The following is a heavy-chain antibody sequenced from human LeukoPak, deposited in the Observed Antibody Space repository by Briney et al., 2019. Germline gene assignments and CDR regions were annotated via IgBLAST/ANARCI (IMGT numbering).Heavy chain of an antibody. CDR3: ARLAGITMINYYYYYMDV. CDR1: GGSISSYY. V-gene: IGHV4-4*07. J-gene: IGHJ6*03. CDR2: IFTSGST. Sequence: SETLSLTCTVSGGSISSYYWSWIRQPAGKGLEWIGRIFTSGSTNYNPSLKSRVTISADKSKNQFSLRLSSVTAADTAIYYCARLAGITMINYYYYYMDVWGKGTTVTVSS. D-gene: IGHD3-22*01.